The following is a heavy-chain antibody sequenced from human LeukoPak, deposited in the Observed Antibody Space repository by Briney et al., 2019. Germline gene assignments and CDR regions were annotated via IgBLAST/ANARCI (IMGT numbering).Heavy chain of an antibody. CDR1: GFTFSSYA. CDR3: AKGRGDPYDY. V-gene: IGHV3-23*01. Sequence: PGGSLRLSCASSGFTFSSYAMSWVRQAPGKGLEWVSAISGSGGSTYYADSVKGRFTISRDNSKNTLYLQMNSLRAKDTAVYYCAKGRGDPYDYWGQGTLVTVSS. D-gene: IGHD4-17*01. CDR2: ISGSGGST. J-gene: IGHJ4*02.